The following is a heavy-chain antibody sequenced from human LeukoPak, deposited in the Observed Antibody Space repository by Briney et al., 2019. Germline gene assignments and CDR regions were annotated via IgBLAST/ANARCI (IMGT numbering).Heavy chain of an antibody. Sequence: PGGSLRLSCAASGFIFSSYGMHWVRQAPGKGLGWVAVISYDGSNTKYADSVEGRFSISRDNSKNTVYLQMNSLRAEDTAVYYCAKSDYSDYYFDSWGQGTLVTVSS. J-gene: IGHJ4*02. D-gene: IGHD4-11*01. CDR3: AKSDYSDYYFDS. CDR2: ISYDGSNT. V-gene: IGHV3-30*18. CDR1: GFIFSSYG.